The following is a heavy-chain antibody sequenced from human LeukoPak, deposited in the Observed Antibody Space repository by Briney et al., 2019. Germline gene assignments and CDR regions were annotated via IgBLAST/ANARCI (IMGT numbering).Heavy chain of an antibody. J-gene: IGHJ4*02. CDR2: ISGSGSGGST. CDR3: AKAGSIKFDY. CDR1: GFTFRNDG. V-gene: IGHV3-23*01. Sequence: AGGSLRLSCAASGFTFRNDGMSWVRQAPGKGLEWVSGISGSGSGGSTYYADSVKGRFTISRDNSKNTLYLQMNSLRAEDTAVYYCAKAGSIKFDYWGQGTLVTVSS. D-gene: IGHD1-26*01.